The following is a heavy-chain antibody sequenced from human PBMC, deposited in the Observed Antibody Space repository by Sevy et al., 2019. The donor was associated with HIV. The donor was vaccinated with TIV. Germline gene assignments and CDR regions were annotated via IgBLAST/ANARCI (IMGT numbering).Heavy chain of an antibody. D-gene: IGHD3-22*01. CDR3: ARGTSDYYDSSGYYPG. CDR2: INPMFGTA. CDR1: GGTFSSYA. V-gene: IGHV1-69*13. Sequence: ASVKVSCKASGGTFSSYAISWVRQAPGQGLEWMGGINPMFGTANYAQKFQGRVTITADESTSTAYMELSSLRSEDTAVYYCARGTSDYYDSSGYYPGWGQGTLVTVSS. J-gene: IGHJ4*02.